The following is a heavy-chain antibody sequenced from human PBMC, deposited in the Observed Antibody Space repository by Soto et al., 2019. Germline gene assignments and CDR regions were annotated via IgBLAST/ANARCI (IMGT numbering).Heavy chain of an antibody. D-gene: IGHD4-17*01. V-gene: IGHV3-30*18. CDR3: AKLITTVTNRWSY. J-gene: IGHJ4*02. CDR1: GFTFSSYG. CDR2: ISYDGSNK. Sequence: PGGSLRLSCAASGFTFSSYGMHWVRQAPGKGLEWVAVISYDGSNKYYADSVKGRFTISRDNSKNTLYLQMNSLRAEDTAVYYCAKLITTVTNRWSYWGQGTLVTVSS.